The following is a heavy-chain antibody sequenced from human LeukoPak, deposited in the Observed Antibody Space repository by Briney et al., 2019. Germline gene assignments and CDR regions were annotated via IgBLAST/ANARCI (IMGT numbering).Heavy chain of an antibody. CDR2: ISSSSSYT. V-gene: IGHV3-11*03. Sequence: GESLRLSCAASGFTFSDYYMSWIRQAPGKGLEWVSYISSSSSYTNYADSVKGRFTVSRDNSKDTLYLQINSLRDEDTAVYYCARRWLGDPYGMDVWGQGTTVSVSS. J-gene: IGHJ6*02. D-gene: IGHD3-10*01. CDR1: GFTFSDYY. CDR3: ARRWLGDPYGMDV.